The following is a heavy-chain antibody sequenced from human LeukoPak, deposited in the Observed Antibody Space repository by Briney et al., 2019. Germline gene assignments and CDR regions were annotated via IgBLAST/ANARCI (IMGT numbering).Heavy chain of an antibody. V-gene: IGHV4-39*07. CDR1: GGSIRSSYYY. D-gene: IGHD3-3*01. J-gene: IGHJ6*02. Sequence: SETLSLTCTVSGGSIRSSYYYWSWIRQPPGKGLEWIGEINHSGSTNYNPSLKSRVTISVDTSKNQFSLKLSSVTAADTSVYYCARGRGTIFGVGQSYYYYYYGMDVWGQGTTVTVSS. CDR2: INHSGST. CDR3: ARGRGTIFGVGQSYYYYYYGMDV.